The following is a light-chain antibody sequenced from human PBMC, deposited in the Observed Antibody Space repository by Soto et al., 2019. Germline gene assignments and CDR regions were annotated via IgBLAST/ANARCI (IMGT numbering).Light chain of an antibody. Sequence: EIVMTQSPATLSVSPGERATLSCRASQSVSSNLAWYQQKPGQAPRLLIYGASTRATGIPARFSGSGSGTEFTLTISGLQSEDFAVYYCQQCNNWPRTFGQGTKVEIK. J-gene: IGKJ1*01. CDR1: QSVSSN. CDR3: QQCNNWPRT. V-gene: IGKV3-15*01. CDR2: GAS.